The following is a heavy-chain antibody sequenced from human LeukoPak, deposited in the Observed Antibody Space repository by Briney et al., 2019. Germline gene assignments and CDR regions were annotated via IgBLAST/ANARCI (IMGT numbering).Heavy chain of an antibody. CDR1: GFILSSFA. V-gene: IGHV3-23*01. CDR3: AKTRNGYTTEYLQH. D-gene: IGHD5-24*01. Sequence: PGGSLRLSCTSSGFILSSFAMSWVRQAPGKGLEWVSSISSPGGNTYYADSVKGRFTISRDNFNNLVYLQMNSLRAEDTAVYYCAKTRNGYTTEYLQHWGQGTLVTVSS. J-gene: IGHJ1*01. CDR2: ISSPGGNT.